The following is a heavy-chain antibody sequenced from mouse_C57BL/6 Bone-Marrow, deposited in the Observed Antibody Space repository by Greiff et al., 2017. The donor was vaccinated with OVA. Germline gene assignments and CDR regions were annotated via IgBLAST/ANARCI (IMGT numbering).Heavy chain of an antibody. CDR3: ARDGGSSYHYAMDY. D-gene: IGHD1-1*01. Sequence: EVMLVESGGGLVKPGGSLKLSCAASGFTFSSYAMSWVRQTPEKRLEWVATISDGGSYTYYPDNVKGRFTISRDNAKNNRYLQMSHLKSEDTAMYYCARDGGSSYHYAMDYWGQGTSVTVSS. CDR1: GFTFSSYA. V-gene: IGHV5-4*01. J-gene: IGHJ4*01. CDR2: ISDGGSYT.